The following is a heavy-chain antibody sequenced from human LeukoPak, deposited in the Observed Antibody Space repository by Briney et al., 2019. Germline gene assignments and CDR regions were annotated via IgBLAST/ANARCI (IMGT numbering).Heavy chain of an antibody. D-gene: IGHD3-10*01. J-gene: IGHJ6*02. CDR1: GYTFTSYG. Sequence: ASVKVSCKASGYTFTSYGISWVRQAPGQGLEWMGWISAYNGNTNYAQKLQGRVTMTTDTSTSTAYMELRSLRSDDTAVYYCARDDTTMVRGAPGYYYYYYGMDVWGQGTTVTVSS. CDR3: ARDDTTMVRGAPGYYYYYYGMDV. CDR2: ISAYNGNT. V-gene: IGHV1-18*01.